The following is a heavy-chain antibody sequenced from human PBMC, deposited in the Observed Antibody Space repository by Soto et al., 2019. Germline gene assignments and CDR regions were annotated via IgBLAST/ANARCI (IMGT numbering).Heavy chain of an antibody. J-gene: IGHJ4*02. Sequence: QVQLVESGGGVVQPGRSLRLSCAASGFTFSSYAMHWVRQAPGKGLEWVAVISYDGSNKYYADSVKGRFTISRDNSKNTLYLQMNSLSADDTAVYYCARNYYDSSGYYYDLYYFDYWGQGTLVTVSS. CDR1: GFTFSSYA. V-gene: IGHV3-30*14. CDR3: ARNYYDSSGYYYDLYYFDY. D-gene: IGHD3-22*01. CDR2: ISYDGSNK.